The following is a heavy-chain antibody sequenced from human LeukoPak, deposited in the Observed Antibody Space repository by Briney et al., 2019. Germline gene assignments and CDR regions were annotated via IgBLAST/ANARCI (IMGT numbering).Heavy chain of an antibody. Sequence: SETPSLTCAVYGGSFSGYYWSWIRQPPGKGLEWIGEINHSGSTNYNPSLKSRVTISVDTSKNQFSLKLSSVTAADTAVYYCARIITMVRGVIAASAFDYWGQGTLVTVSS. D-gene: IGHD3-10*01. V-gene: IGHV4-34*01. CDR3: ARIITMVRGVIAASAFDY. CDR1: GGSFSGYY. CDR2: INHSGST. J-gene: IGHJ4*02.